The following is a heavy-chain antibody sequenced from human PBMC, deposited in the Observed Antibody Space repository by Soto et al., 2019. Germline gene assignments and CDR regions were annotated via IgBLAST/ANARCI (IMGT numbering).Heavy chain of an antibody. V-gene: IGHV1-18*01. CDR3: AGDYGSGSTRAKWFDP. Sequence: GASVKVSCKAAGYTFTNYGISWVRQAPGQGLEWMGWIVTYNGNTQSTQKLQGRVTMTTDTSTSTAYMELRSLRSDDTAVYYCAGDYGSGSTRAKWFDPWGQGTLVTVSS. D-gene: IGHD3-10*01. CDR2: IVTYNGNT. J-gene: IGHJ5*02. CDR1: GYTFTNYG.